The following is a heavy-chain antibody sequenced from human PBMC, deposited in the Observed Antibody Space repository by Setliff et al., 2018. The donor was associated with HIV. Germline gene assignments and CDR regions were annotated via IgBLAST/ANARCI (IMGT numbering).Heavy chain of an antibody. CDR1: GGSFNTFY. Sequence: SETLSLTCAVSGGSFNTFYWSWIRQPAGEGLEWQPAGEGLEWLGRIYTSGSTNYNPSLKSRVTMSIDTSKNQFSLQLTSVTAADTAVYYCVNPSGAMGDFDSWGQGTLVTVSS. CDR2: IYTSGST. CDR3: VNPSGAMGDFDS. V-gene: IGHV4-4*07. D-gene: IGHD3-16*01. J-gene: IGHJ4*02.